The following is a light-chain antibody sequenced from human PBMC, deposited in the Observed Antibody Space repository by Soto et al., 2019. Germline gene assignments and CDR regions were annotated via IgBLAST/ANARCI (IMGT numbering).Light chain of an antibody. J-gene: IGKJ2*01. CDR2: DAS. Sequence: EIVLTQSPATLSSSPGERATLSCRASQSVSSYLAWYQQKPGQAPRLLIYDASNRATGIPARFSGSGSGTDCTLTISSLDPEDFADYYCQHRSNWPPMYTFGQGTKLEIK. V-gene: IGKV3-11*01. CDR1: QSVSSY. CDR3: QHRSNWPPMYT.